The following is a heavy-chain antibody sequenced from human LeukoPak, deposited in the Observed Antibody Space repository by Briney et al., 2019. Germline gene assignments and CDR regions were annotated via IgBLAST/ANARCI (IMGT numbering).Heavy chain of an antibody. CDR2: IYYSGST. CDR1: GGSISSSSYY. D-gene: IGHD3-22*01. V-gene: IGHV4-39*07. J-gene: IGHJ4*02. CDR3: ASPREGYDSSGLFSLDY. Sequence: SETLSLTCTVSGGSISSSSYYWGWIRQPPGKGLEWIGSIYYSGSTYYNPSLKSRVTISVDTSKNQFSLKLSSVTAADTAVYYCASPREGYDSSGLFSLDYWGQGTLVTVSS.